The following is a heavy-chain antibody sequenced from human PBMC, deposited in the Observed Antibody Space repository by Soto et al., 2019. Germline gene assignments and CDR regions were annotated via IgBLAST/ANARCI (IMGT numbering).Heavy chain of an antibody. CDR3: ARAIIAAAGLDY. V-gene: IGHV4-34*01. D-gene: IGHD6-13*01. CDR2: INRSGST. CDR1: GGSFSGYY. J-gene: IGHJ4*02. Sequence: SETLSLTCAVYGGSFSGYYWSWIRQPPGKGLEWIGEINRSGSTNYNPSLKSRVTISVDTSKNQFSLKLSSVTAADTAVYYCARAIIAAAGLDYWGQGTLVTVSS.